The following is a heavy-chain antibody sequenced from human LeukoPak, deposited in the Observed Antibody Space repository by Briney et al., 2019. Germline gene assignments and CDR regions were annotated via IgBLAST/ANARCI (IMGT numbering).Heavy chain of an antibody. D-gene: IGHD1-26*01. CDR1: GGSISSSSYY. CDR3: ARVAGGSYSDYFDY. V-gene: IGHV4-39*07. CDR2: IYYSGST. Sequence: SETLSLTCTVSGGSISSSSYYWGWIRQPPGKGLEWIGSIYYSGSTYYNPSLKSRVTISVDTSKNQFSLKLSSVTAADTAVYYCARVAGGSYSDYFDYWGQGTLVTVSS. J-gene: IGHJ4*02.